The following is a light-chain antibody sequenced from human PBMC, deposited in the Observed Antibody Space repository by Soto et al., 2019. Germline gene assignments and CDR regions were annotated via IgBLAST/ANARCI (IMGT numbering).Light chain of an antibody. CDR3: QEYYSTVRT. J-gene: IGKJ1*01. CDR1: QSVLYSSNNKNY. Sequence: DFVMTQSPDSLAVSLGERATINCKSSQSVLYSSNNKNYLAWYQQKPGQPPRLLFYWASTRESGVPDRFSGSGSGTDFTLTISGLQAEDVAVYYCQEYYSTVRTFGQGTKVEIK. V-gene: IGKV4-1*01. CDR2: WAS.